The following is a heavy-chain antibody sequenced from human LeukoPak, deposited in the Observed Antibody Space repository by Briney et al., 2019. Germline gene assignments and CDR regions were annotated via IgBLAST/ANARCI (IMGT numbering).Heavy chain of an antibody. D-gene: IGHD3-10*01. V-gene: IGHV1-24*01. CDR2: FDPEDGET. CDR3: ATVVEITMVRGAYYFDY. CDR1: GYTLTELS. Sequence: ASVTVSFKVSGYTLTELSMHWVRQAPGKGLEWMGGFDPEDGETIYAQKFQGRVTMTEDTSTDTAYMELSSLRSEDTAVYYCATVVEITMVRGAYYFDYWGQGTLVTVSS. J-gene: IGHJ4*02.